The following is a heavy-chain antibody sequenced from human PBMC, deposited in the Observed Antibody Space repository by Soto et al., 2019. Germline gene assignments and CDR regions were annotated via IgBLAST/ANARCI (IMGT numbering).Heavy chain of an antibody. CDR2: ISAYNGNT. CDR3: ARGKRAATYYYYYYYMDV. CDR1: GYTFTSYG. V-gene: IGHV1-18*01. J-gene: IGHJ6*03. D-gene: IGHD2-15*01. Sequence: ASVKVSCKASGYTFTSYGSSWVRQAPGQGLEWMGWISAYNGNTNYAQKLQGRVTMTTDTSTSTAYMELRSLRSDDTAVYYCARGKRAATYYYYYYYMDVWGKGTTVTVSS.